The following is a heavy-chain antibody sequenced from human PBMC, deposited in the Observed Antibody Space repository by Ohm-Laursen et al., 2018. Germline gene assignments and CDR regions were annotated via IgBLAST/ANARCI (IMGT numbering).Heavy chain of an antibody. Sequence: SLRLSCTAPGFTFDDYAMHWVRQAPGKGLEWVSGISWNSGTIGYADSVKGRFIISRDNAKNSLYVQMNSLRVEDTALYYCAKGGCSAGSCYFDYWGQGTLVTVSS. CDR3: AKGGCSAGSCYFDY. J-gene: IGHJ4*02. CDR2: ISWNSGTI. V-gene: IGHV3-9*01. CDR1: GFTFDDYA. D-gene: IGHD2-15*01.